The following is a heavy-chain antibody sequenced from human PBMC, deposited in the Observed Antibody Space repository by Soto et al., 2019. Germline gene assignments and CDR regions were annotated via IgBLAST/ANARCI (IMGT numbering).Heavy chain of an antibody. D-gene: IGHD2-2*01. Sequence: TGGSLRLSCAASGLSFGSYAMNWVRQSPGKGLEWVSLISGSADRTYYTDSVKGRFTISRDNSMNTLYLQMSSLRAEDTAVYYCAREPSLNGSNTHGYIDYWGQGTLVTVIS. CDR2: ISGSADRT. J-gene: IGHJ4*02. CDR1: GLSFGSYA. V-gene: IGHV3-23*01. CDR3: AREPSLNGSNTHGYIDY.